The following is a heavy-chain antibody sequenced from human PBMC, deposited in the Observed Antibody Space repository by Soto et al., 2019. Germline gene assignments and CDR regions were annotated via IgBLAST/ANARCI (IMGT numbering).Heavy chain of an antibody. J-gene: IGHJ4*02. CDR3: AVTVTGSRSPLAH. D-gene: IGHD3-9*01. CDR1: GGTFSSNA. Sequence: QVQLVQSGAEVKKPGSSVKVSCKASGGTFSSNAISWGRQAPGQGLEWMGGIIPIYASPNYAQNFQGRVTVTADKATSTAYLELSRLKFADSAIYYCAVTVTGSRSPLAHWGRGTLVIVSS. V-gene: IGHV1-69*06. CDR2: IIPIYASP.